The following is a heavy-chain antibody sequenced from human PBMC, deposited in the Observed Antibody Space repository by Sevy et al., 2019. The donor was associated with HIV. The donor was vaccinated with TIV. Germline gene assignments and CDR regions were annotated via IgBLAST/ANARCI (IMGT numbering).Heavy chain of an antibody. CDR3: AKLRIPLVTPGLYYYYGMDV. J-gene: IGHJ6*02. CDR2: ISGSGGST. CDR1: GFTFSSYA. D-gene: IGHD2-15*01. V-gene: IGHV3-23*01. Sequence: GGSLRLSCAASGFTFSSYAMSWVRQAPGKGLEWVSAISGSGGSTYYADSVKGRFTISRDNSKNTLYLQMNSLRAEDTAVYYCAKLRIPLVTPGLYYYYGMDVWGQGITVTVSS.